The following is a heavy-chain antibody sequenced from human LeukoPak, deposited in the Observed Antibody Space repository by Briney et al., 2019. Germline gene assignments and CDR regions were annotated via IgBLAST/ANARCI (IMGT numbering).Heavy chain of an antibody. CDR1: GYTFINFV. CDR3: ARDVKRGYSGYDPPLYYYYGMDV. J-gene: IGHJ6*02. CDR2: INAGNGNT. Sequence: ASVKVSCKASGYTFINFVMHWVRQAPGQRLEWMGWINAGNGNTKYSQKFQGRVTITRDTSASTAYMELSSLRSEDTAVYYCARDVKRGYSGYDPPLYYYYGMDVWGQGTTVTVSS. D-gene: IGHD5-12*01. V-gene: IGHV1-3*01.